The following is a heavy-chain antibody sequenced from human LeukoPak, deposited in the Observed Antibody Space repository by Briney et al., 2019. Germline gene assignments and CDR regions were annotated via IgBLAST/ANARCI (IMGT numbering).Heavy chain of an antibody. V-gene: IGHV3-30-3*01. D-gene: IGHD1-26*01. CDR1: GFTFSSYA. CDR2: ISYDGSNK. J-gene: IGHJ4*02. Sequence: GGSLRLSCAASGFTFSSYAMHWVRQAPGKGLEWVAVISYDGSNKYYADSAKGRFTISRDNSKNTLYLQMNSLRAEDTAVYYCARDRVGATDYFDYWGQGTLVTVSS. CDR3: ARDRVGATDYFDY.